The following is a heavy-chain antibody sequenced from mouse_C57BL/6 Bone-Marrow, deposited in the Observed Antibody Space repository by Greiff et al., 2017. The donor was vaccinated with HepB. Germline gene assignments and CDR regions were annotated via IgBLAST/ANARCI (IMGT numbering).Heavy chain of an antibody. CDR1: GFSLTSYG. J-gene: IGHJ3*01. D-gene: IGHD2-4*01. CDR3: AGYEYGFAY. CDR2: IWGVGST. Sequence: VQLQQSGPGLVAPSQSLSITCTVSGFSLTSYGVDWVRQSPGKGLEWLGVIWGVGSTNYNSALKSRMSISKDNSKSQVFLKMNSLQTDDTAMYYCAGYEYGFAYWGQETLVTVSA. V-gene: IGHV2-6*01.